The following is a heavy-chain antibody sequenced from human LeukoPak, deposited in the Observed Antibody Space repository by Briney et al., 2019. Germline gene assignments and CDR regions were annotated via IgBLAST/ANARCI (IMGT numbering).Heavy chain of an antibody. D-gene: IGHD1/OR15-1a*01. CDR1: GFTFDDYA. CDR3: AKVGFEHHYYYGMDV. CDR2: ISWNSGSI. V-gene: IGHV3-9*01. J-gene: IGHJ6*02. Sequence: GGSLRLSCAASGFTFDDYAMHWVRQAPGKGLEWVSGISWNSGSIGYADSVKGRFTISRDNAKNSLYLQMNSLRAEDTALYYCAKVGFEHHYYYGMDVWGQGTTVTVSS.